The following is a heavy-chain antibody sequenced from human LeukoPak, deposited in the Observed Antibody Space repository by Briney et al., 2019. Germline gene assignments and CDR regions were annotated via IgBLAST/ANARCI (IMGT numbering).Heavy chain of an antibody. V-gene: IGHV1-69*13. Sequence: SVKVSCKASGGTFSSYAISWVRQAPGQGLEWMGGIIPIFGTANYAQEFQGRVTITADESTSTAYMELSSLRSEDTAVYYCARSHTFNEKWELPPEDYYYYYMDVWGKGTTVTVSS. J-gene: IGHJ6*03. D-gene: IGHD1-26*01. CDR3: ARSHTFNEKWELPPEDYYYYYMDV. CDR1: GGTFSSYA. CDR2: IIPIFGTA.